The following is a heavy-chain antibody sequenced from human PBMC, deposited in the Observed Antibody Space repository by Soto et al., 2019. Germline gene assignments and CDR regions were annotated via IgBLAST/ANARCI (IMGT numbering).Heavy chain of an antibody. CDR2: ISYDGSNK. CDR1: GFTFSSYG. V-gene: IGHV3-30*18. CDR3: AKEGYSRFYYYYYYMDV. D-gene: IGHD4-4*01. Sequence: GGSLRLSCAASGFTFSSYGMHWVRQAPDKGLEWVAVISYDGSNKYYADSVKGRFTISRDNSKNTLYLQMNSLRAEDTAVYYCAKEGYSRFYYYYYYMDVWGKGTTVTVSS. J-gene: IGHJ6*03.